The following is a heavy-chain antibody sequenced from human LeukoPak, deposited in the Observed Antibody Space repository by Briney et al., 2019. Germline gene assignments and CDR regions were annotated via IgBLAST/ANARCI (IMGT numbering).Heavy chain of an antibody. V-gene: IGHV3-13*01. CDR1: GFTFSSYD. J-gene: IGHJ6*02. CDR2: IGTAGDT. CDR3: ARDLRDGYKIYYGMDV. Sequence: GGSLRLSYAASGFTFSSYDMHWVRQATGKGLEWVSAIGTAGDTYYPGSVKGRFTISRENAKNSLYLQMNSLRAEDTAVYYCARDLRDGYKIYYGMDVWGQGTTVTVSS. D-gene: IGHD5-24*01.